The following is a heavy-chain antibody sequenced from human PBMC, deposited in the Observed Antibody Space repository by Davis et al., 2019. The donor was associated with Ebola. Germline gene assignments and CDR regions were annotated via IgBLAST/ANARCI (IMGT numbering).Heavy chain of an antibody. CDR3: ARLPVPGTVIVPYYCDS. CDR2: IYYSGRT. V-gene: IGHV4-39*01. Sequence: MPSETLSLPCTVLGDPTRTRNDFWGWLRRPPGKGLEWIGGIYYSGRTYYNPSLKSRVTMSVDTSKNQFSLGLSSVTAADTGVYYCARLPVPGTVIVPYYCDSWGQGTRVTVSS. D-gene: IGHD3-16*02. J-gene: IGHJ4*02. CDR1: GDPTRTRNDF.